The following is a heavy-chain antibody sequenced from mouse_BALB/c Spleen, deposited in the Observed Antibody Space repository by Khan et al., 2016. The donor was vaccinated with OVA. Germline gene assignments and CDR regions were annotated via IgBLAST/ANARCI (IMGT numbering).Heavy chain of an antibody. J-gene: IGHJ3*01. CDR3: ARRFTN. Sequence: EVQLVESGPGLVKPSQSLSLSCTVTGYSITSDYAWNWIRHPPGNKLEWMGYISYSGSTTYNQSLKSRFSITRDTSKNQFFLQLNSVTTEDTATCYCARRFTNWGQGTLVTVSA. V-gene: IGHV3-2*02. CDR1: GYSITSDYA. CDR2: ISYSGST.